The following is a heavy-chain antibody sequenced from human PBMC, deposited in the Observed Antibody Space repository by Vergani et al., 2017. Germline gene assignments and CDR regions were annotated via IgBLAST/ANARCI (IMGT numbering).Heavy chain of an antibody. J-gene: IGHJ6*03. CDR1: GFTFSIYE. V-gene: IGHV3-48*03. D-gene: IGHD6-19*01. Sequence: EVQLVESGGGLVQPGGSLRLSCAASGFTFSIYEMNWVRQAPGKGLEWVSYISSSGSTIYYADSVKGRFNISRDNTKNSLYLQMNGLRAEYTAVYYCARDGGGSGWYEKGAYMDVWGRGP. CDR3: ARDGGGSGWYEKGAYMDV. CDR2: ISSSGSTI.